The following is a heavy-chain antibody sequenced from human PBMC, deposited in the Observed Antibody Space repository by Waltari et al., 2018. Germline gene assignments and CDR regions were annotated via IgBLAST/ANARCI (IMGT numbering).Heavy chain of an antibody. D-gene: IGHD2-21*01. Sequence: EVQLVESGGGLVQPGGSLRLSCAAAGFTFSSYWMSRVAQAPGKGLEWVANIKQDGSEKYYVDSVKGRFTISRDNAKNSLYLQMNSLRAEDTAVYYCARLEILWWFIDYWGQGTLVAVFS. CDR2: IKQDGSEK. V-gene: IGHV3-7*01. CDR3: ARLEILWWFIDY. J-gene: IGHJ4*02. CDR1: GFTFSSYW.